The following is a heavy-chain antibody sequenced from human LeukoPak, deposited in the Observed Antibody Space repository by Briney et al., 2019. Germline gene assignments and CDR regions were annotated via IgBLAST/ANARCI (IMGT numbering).Heavy chain of an antibody. CDR1: GGTFSSYA. CDR2: IIPIFGTA. V-gene: IGHV1-69*13. CDR3: VRAVRGSGERYYYYYYGMDV. D-gene: IGHD3-3*01. J-gene: IGHJ6*02. Sequence: SVKVSCKASGGTFSSYAISWVRQAPGQGLEWMGGIIPIFGTANYAQKFQGRVTITADESTSTAYMELSSLRSEDTAVYYCVRAVRGSGERYYYYYYGMDVWGQGTTVTVSS.